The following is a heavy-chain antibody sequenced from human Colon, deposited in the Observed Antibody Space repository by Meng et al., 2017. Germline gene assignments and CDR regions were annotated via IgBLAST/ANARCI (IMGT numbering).Heavy chain of an antibody. CDR2: MNPNSGNT. CDR1: GYIFTNYD. Sequence: QVQLVHSGVEVKKPGASVKVSCKASGYIFTNYDTNWVRQATGQGLEWMGWMNPNSGNTGYAQKFQGRVTMTRDASISTAYMELSSLRSDDTAVYYCARAIAAAGSNWFDLWGQGTLVTVSS. CDR3: ARAIAAAGSNWFDL. J-gene: IGHJ5*02. V-gene: IGHV1-8*01. D-gene: IGHD6-13*01.